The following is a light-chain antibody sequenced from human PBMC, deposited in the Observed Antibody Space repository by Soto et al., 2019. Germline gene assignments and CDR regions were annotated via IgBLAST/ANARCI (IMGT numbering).Light chain of an antibody. CDR2: GAS. Sequence: PGERATLSCRASQSISSSYFAWAPHRPGQAPRLLNFGASSRATGLPDRFSCLRSGTDFTLTISRLEPEDFAVYYCQQYGRSPITFGQGTRLEI. CDR1: QSISSSY. V-gene: IGKV3-20*01. J-gene: IGKJ5*01. CDR3: QQYGRSPIT.